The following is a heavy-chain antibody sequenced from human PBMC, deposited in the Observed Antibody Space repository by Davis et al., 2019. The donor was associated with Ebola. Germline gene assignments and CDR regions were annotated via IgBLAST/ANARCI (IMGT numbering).Heavy chain of an antibody. CDR2: ISAGSSAI. CDR1: GFTFSSYS. CDR3: AKGVTWIQLWLQGDGASGSSYFDY. V-gene: IGHV3-48*01. J-gene: IGHJ4*02. D-gene: IGHD5-18*01. Sequence: PGGSLRLSCAASGFTFSSYSMNWVRQAPGKGLEWVSHISAGSSAIEYADSVKGRFTISRDNARNSLFLQMNSLRVEDTAVYYCAKGVTWIQLWLQGDGASGSSYFDYWGQGTQVTVSS.